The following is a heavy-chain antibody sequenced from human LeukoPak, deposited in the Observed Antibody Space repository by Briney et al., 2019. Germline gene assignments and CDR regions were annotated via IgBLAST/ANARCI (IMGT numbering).Heavy chain of an antibody. D-gene: IGHD6-19*01. CDR1: GFTFSNYW. J-gene: IGHJ4*02. V-gene: IGHV3-74*01. CDR2: INSDGSTT. Sequence: GGSLRLSCAASGFTFSNYWMHWVRQAPGKGLVWVSRINSDGSTTSYADSVKGRFTTSRDNAKNTLYLQMNSLRAEDTAVYSCASGGRYNSGWYGYYFDYWGQGTLVTVSS. CDR3: ASGGRYNSGWYGYYFDY.